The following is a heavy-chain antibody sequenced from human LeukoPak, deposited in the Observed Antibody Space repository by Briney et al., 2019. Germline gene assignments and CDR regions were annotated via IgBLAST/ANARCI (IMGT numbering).Heavy chain of an antibody. J-gene: IGHJ5*01. D-gene: IGHD3-10*01. V-gene: IGHV1-8*01. CDR2: MNPNSGKT. CDR1: GYTFTSYD. Sequence: ASVKVSCKASGYTFTSYDINWVRQATGQGLEWMGWMNPNSGKTGYAQKFQGRVTMTRNTSISTAYMELSSLRSEDTAVYYCARREGRYYYGSGSRPGWFDPWGQGTLVTVSS. CDR3: ARREGRYYYGSGSRPGWFDP.